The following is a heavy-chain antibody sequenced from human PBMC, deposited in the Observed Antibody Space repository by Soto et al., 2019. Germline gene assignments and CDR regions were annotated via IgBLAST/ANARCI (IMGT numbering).Heavy chain of an antibody. V-gene: IGHV1-18*01. CDR2: VSAYNGNT. CDR3: PRASPYYWHSMPY. Sequence: ASVKVSCKASGYTFSNEAINWVRQAPGQGLEGMGWVSAYNGNTNYAQKLKGGVTKTTDASTSTAYMEVRSRRYDDTAVYFFPRASPYYWHSMPYWLQCTPVTDSS. D-gene: IGHD1-1*01. J-gene: IGHJ1*01. CDR1: GYTFSNEA.